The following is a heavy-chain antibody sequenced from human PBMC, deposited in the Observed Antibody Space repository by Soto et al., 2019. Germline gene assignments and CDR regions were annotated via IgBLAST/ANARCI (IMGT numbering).Heavy chain of an antibody. CDR1: GYTFTNHG. J-gene: IGHJ3*02. D-gene: IGHD3-16*01. V-gene: IGHV1-18*04. CDR2: INPYNANT. Sequence: ASVKVSCKTSGYTFTNHGINWVRQAPGQGLEWMGWINPYNANTNYAQKLQGRVTMTTDTSTSTAYMDLRSLPSDDTAVYYCARDRVAGIWGDAFDIWGQETMVTVSS. CDR3: ARDRVAGIWGDAFDI.